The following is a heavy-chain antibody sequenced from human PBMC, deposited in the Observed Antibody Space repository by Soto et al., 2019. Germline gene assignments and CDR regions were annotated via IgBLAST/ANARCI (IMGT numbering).Heavy chain of an antibody. Sequence: QVQLVESGGGLVKPGGSLRLSCAASGFTFSDYYMGWLRQAPGKGLERVSYISSSSSYTNYANSVKGRFTISRDNAKNSLYLQMNSLRAEDTAVYYCAREGNADVGHSSGWYRYWGQGTLVTVSS. D-gene: IGHD6-19*01. J-gene: IGHJ4*02. CDR3: AREGNADVGHSSGWYRY. V-gene: IGHV3-11*05. CDR2: ISSSSSYT. CDR1: GFTFSDYY.